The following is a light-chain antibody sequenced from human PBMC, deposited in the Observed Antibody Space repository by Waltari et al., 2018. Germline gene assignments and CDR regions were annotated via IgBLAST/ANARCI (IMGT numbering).Light chain of an antibody. J-gene: IGLJ2*01. Sequence: SSELTQDPAVSVALGQTVRITCQGDSLKTYYVSWFHQKPGQATALVLYGKNNRPSGIPDRFSASSSGSTASLTIIGAQAEDEADYYCHSRDSSGDVVIGGGTKLTVV. CDR3: HSRDSSGDVV. CDR1: SLKTYY. CDR2: GKN. V-gene: IGLV3-19*01.